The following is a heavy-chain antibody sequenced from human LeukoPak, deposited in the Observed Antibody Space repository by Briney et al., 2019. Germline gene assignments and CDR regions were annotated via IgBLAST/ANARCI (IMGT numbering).Heavy chain of an antibody. D-gene: IGHD1-1*01. CDR1: GYNFSELC. CDR3: VTDLDDSADY. Sequence: GASVKVSCTVSGYNFSELCIHGVRQAPGKGLEWMGGFDPEADETIYAPSFQGRLTLTEDRVTDTAYMELICLRSDDTAVYYCVTDLDDSADYWGQGTLVTVST. V-gene: IGHV1-24*01. CDR2: FDPEADET. J-gene: IGHJ4*02.